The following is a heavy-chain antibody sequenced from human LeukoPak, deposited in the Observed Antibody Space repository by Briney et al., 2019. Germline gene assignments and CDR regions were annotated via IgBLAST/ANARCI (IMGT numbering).Heavy chain of an antibody. V-gene: IGHV4-59*12. CDR1: GGSISSYF. J-gene: IGHJ6*02. CDR2: IYYSGST. D-gene: IGHD5-18*01. Sequence: SETLSLTCTVSGGSISSYFWSWVRQPPGKGLEWIGYIYYSGSTNYNPSLKSRLTISVDTSKNQFSLKLSSVTAADTAVYYCARDRGYSYPGFENYYYGMGVWGQGTTVTVSS. CDR3: ARDRGYSYPGFENYYYGMGV.